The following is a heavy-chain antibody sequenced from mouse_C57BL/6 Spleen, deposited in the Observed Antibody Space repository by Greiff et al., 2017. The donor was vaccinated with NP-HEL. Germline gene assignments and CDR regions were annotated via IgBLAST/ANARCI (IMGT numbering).Heavy chain of an antibody. CDR1: GYTFTSYW. CDR2: IHPNSGST. J-gene: IGHJ2*01. V-gene: IGHV1-64*01. CDR3: ARGDYGSSRTFDY. Sequence: QVQLQQSGAELVKPGASVKLSCKASGYTFTSYWMHWVKQRPGQGLEWIGMIHPNSGSTNYNEKFKSKATLTVDKSSSTAYMQLSSLTSEDSAVYYCARGDYGSSRTFDYWGQGTTLTVSS. D-gene: IGHD1-1*01.